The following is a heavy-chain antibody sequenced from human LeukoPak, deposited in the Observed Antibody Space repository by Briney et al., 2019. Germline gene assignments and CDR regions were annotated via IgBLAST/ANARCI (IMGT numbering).Heavy chain of an antibody. V-gene: IGHV3-21*01. CDR3: ARSTPLYYYDSSGYVDY. CDR2: ISSSSSYI. J-gene: IGHJ4*02. CDR1: RFTFSSYS. Sequence: GGSLRLSCAASRFTFSSYSMNWVRQAPGKGLEWVSSISSSSSYIYYADSVKGRFTISRDNAKNSLYLQMNSLRAEDTAVYYCARSTPLYYYDSSGYVDYWGQGTLVTVSS. D-gene: IGHD3-22*01.